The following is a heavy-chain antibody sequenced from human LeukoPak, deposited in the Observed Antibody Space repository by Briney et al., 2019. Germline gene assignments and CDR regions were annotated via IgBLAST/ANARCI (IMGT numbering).Heavy chain of an antibody. V-gene: IGHV4-38-2*02. Sequence: NPSETLSLTCTVSGYSISSGYYWGWIRQPPGKGLEWIGSIYHSGSTYYNPSLKSRVTISVDTSKNQFSLKLSSVTAADTAVYYCARGFVIECLPDAFDIWGQGTMVTVSS. J-gene: IGHJ3*02. CDR2: IYHSGST. D-gene: IGHD2/OR15-2a*01. CDR1: GYSISSGYY. CDR3: ARGFVIECLPDAFDI.